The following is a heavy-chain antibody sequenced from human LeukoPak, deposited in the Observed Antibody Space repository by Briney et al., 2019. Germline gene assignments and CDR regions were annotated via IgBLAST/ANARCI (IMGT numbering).Heavy chain of an antibody. Sequence: ASVKVSCKASGYTLTGYYMHWVRQAPGQGLEWMGWINPNSGGTIYAQKFQGRVTMTRDTSISTAYMELSRLRSDDTAVYYCARGAHYHDSSEGFDYWGQGTLVTVSS. V-gene: IGHV1-2*02. J-gene: IGHJ4*02. D-gene: IGHD3-22*01. CDR3: ARGAHYHDSSEGFDY. CDR1: GYTLTGYY. CDR2: INPNSGGT.